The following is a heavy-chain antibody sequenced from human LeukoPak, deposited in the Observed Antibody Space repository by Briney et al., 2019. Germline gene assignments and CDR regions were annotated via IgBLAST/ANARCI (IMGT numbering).Heavy chain of an antibody. D-gene: IGHD2-21*02. Sequence: PGGTLRLSCAASGFTFSSYGMSWVRQAPGKGLEWVSSISGSGGSTYYADSVKGRFTISRDNSKNTLYLQMNSLRAEDTAGYYCAKGNPPIVVVTALDYWGQGTLVTVSS. V-gene: IGHV3-23*01. CDR3: AKGNPPIVVVTALDY. CDR2: ISGSGGST. J-gene: IGHJ4*02. CDR1: GFTFSSYG.